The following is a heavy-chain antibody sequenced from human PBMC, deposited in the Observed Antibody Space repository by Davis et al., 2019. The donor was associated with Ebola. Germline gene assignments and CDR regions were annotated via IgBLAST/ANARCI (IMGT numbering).Heavy chain of an antibody. CDR3: ARKNGTYLKTHFDY. J-gene: IGHJ4*02. Sequence: PSETLSLTCTVSGYSISDGYYWGWIRQPPGKGLEWIGRIYTSGSTDYSPSLRSRVTMSVDKSRNQFSLRLSSVTAADTAVYFCARKNGTYLKTHFDYWGQGMLVTVSS. CDR1: GYSISDGYY. V-gene: IGHV4-38-2*02. D-gene: IGHD1-14*01. CDR2: IYTSGST.